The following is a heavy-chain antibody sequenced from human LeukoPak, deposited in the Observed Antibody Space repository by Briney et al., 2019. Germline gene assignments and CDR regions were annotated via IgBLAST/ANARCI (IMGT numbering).Heavy chain of an antibody. Sequence: SETLSLTCTVSGGSISSHYWSWIRQPPGKGLKWIGYIYYSGSTNYNPSLKSRVTISVDTSKNQFSLKLSSVTAADTAVYYCARHPRVSPGVYYYYMDVWGKGTTVTVSS. CDR1: GGSISSHY. CDR3: ARHPRVSPGVYYYYMDV. D-gene: IGHD4-11*01. CDR2: IYYSGST. V-gene: IGHV4-59*11. J-gene: IGHJ6*03.